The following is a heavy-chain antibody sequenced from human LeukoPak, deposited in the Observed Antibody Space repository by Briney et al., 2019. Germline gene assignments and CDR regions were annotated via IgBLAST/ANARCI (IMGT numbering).Heavy chain of an antibody. CDR2: INHSGST. J-gene: IGHJ5*02. D-gene: IGHD3-10*01. V-gene: IGHV4-34*01. CDR1: GGSFSGYY. CDR3: ARRPYGSGSYYRSFWFDP. Sequence: SETLSLTCAVYGGSFSGYYWSWIRQPPGKGLEWIGEINHSGSTNYNPSLKSRVTISVDTSKNQFSLRLSSVTAADTAVYYCARRPYGSGSYYRSFWFDPWGQGTLVTVSP.